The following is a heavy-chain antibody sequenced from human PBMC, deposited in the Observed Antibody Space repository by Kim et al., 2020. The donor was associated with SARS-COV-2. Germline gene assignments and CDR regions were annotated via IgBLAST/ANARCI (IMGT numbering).Heavy chain of an antibody. CDR1: GFTFTGYA. J-gene: IGHJ4*02. Sequence: GGSLRLSCTTSGFTFTGYAMSWVRQAPGKGLEWVSSIDGSDGTTYYVDSVKGRFTISRDNSKNTLYLQMNSLRADDTAVYYCMKGGRVWIWDHWGQGTRVTVSS. V-gene: IGHV3-23*01. CDR3: MKGGRVWIWDH. D-gene: IGHD2-2*03. CDR2: IDGSDGTT.